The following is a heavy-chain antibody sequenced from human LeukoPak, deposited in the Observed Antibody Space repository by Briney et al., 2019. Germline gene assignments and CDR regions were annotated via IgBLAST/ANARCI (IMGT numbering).Heavy chain of an antibody. CDR2: INPNSGGT. D-gene: IGHD6-13*01. Sequence: ASVKVSCKASGHTFTGYYMHWVRQAPGQGLEWMGWINPNSGGTNYAQKFQGRVTMTRDTSISTAYMELSRLRSDDTAVYYCAAYSKQQLVLPKFDYWGQGTLVTVSS. CDR1: GHTFTGYY. CDR3: AAYSKQQLVLPKFDY. V-gene: IGHV1-2*02. J-gene: IGHJ4*02.